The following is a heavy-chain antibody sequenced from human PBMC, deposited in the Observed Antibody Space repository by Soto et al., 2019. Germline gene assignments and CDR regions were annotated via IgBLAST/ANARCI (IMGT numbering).Heavy chain of an antibody. Sequence: QLQLQESGPGLVKPSETLSLTCTVSGGSISSSSYYWGWIRQPPGKGLEWIGSIYYSGSTYYNPSLKSRVTISVDTSKNQFSLKLSSVTAADTAVYYCARHVKGFGAYYYYMDVWGKGTTVTVSS. CDR2: IYYSGST. CDR3: ARHVKGFGAYYYYMDV. D-gene: IGHD3-10*01. CDR1: GGSISSSSYY. J-gene: IGHJ6*03. V-gene: IGHV4-39*01.